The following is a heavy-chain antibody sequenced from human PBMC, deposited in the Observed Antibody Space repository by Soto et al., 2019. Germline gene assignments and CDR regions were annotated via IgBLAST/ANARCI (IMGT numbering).Heavy chain of an antibody. CDR1: GYIFKTDC. J-gene: IGHJ4*02. CDR3: ARDRGTSSYYEFDY. CDR2: ISTNNGNT. D-gene: IGHD1-26*01. V-gene: IGHV1-18*01. Sequence: VQLVQSGAEVKRPGASVRVSCKASGYIFKTDCISWVRQAPGQGLEWIGWISTNNGNTNYAQKFKGRVTMTKDTFTTPVDMELRSLRSDDTAVYYCARDRGTSSYYEFDYWGQGTLVAVSS.